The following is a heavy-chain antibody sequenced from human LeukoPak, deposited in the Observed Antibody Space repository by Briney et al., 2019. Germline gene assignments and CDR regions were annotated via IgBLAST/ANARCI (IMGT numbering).Heavy chain of an antibody. CDR3: ASGGVTTIFGVVISGFDY. Sequence: GASVKVSCKASGYTFTGYYMHWVRQAPGQGLEWMGWINPNSGGTNYAQKFQGRVTMTRDTSISTAYMELSSLRSEDTAVYYCASGGVTTIFGVVISGFDYWGQGTLVTVSS. V-gene: IGHV1-2*02. D-gene: IGHD3-3*01. J-gene: IGHJ4*02. CDR2: INPNSGGT. CDR1: GYTFTGYY.